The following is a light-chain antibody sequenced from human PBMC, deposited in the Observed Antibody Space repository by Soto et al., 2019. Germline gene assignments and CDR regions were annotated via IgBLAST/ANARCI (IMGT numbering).Light chain of an antibody. CDR1: QSVLYSSDNKNY. CDR2: WAS. V-gene: IGKV4-1*01. CDR3: QQYDSTPWT. J-gene: IGKJ1*01. Sequence: DIVMTQSPDSLAVSLGERATINCKSSQSVLYSSDNKNYLAWYQQKPGQPLKLLIYWASTRESGVPDRFSGSGSGTDFTLTISSLQAEDVAVYYCQQYDSTPWTFGQGTRGDIK.